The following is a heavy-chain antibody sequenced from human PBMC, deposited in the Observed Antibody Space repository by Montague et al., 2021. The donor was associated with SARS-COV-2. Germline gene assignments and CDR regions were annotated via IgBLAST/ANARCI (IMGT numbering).Heavy chain of an antibody. D-gene: IGHD2/OR15-2a*01. CDR1: SDSLSNYY. Sequence: SETLSLTCNVSSDSLSNYYWSWIRQSPDKGLEWIGYMYETGNMIYNPSLSSRVSISADTSKSQFSLRLTSVTAADSARYYCARNMAYWGQGVLVTV. CDR3: ARNMAY. V-gene: IGHV4-4*09. J-gene: IGHJ4*02. CDR2: MYETGNM.